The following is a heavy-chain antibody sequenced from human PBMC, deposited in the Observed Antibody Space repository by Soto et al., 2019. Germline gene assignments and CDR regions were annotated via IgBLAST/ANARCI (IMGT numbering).Heavy chain of an antibody. CDR2: ISYDGSNK. D-gene: IGHD3-9*01. V-gene: IGHV3-30*18. CDR1: GFTFSSYG. CDR3: AKGDILTGYYPLYYYGMDV. Sequence: QVQLVESGGGVVQPGRSLRLSCAASGFTFSSYGMHWVRQAPGKGLEWVAVISYDGSNKYYADSVKGRFTISRDNSKNTLYLKMNSLRAEDTAVYYCAKGDILTGYYPLYYYGMDVWGQGTTVTVSS. J-gene: IGHJ6*02.